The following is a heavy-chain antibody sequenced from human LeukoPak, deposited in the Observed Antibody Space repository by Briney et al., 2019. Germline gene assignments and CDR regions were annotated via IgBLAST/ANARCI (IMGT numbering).Heavy chain of an antibody. J-gene: IGHJ6*02. CDR2: INHSGRT. D-gene: IGHD3-10*01. V-gene: IGHV4-34*01. CDR3: ARSPRSEYFYGSGSLLYGMDV. CDR1: GGSFSGYY. Sequence: PSETLSLTCAVYGGSFSGYYWSWIRQPPGKGLEWIGEINHSGRTNYNPSLKSRVTISVDTSKNQVSLKLSPLTAADTAVYYCARSPRSEYFYGSGSLLYGMDVWGQGTTVTVSS.